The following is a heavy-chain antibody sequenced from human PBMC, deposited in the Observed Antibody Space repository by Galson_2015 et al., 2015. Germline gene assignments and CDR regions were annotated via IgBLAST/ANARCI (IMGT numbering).Heavy chain of an antibody. D-gene: IGHD3-3*01. CDR1: GYTFTGYY. Sequence: SVKVSCKASGYTFTGYYMHWVRQAPGQGLEWMGRINPNSGGTNYAQKFQGRVTMTRDTSISTAYMELSRLRSEDTALYYCYTICGVVNVIQYSDYWGQGTLVTVSS. V-gene: IGHV1-2*06. J-gene: IGHJ4*02. CDR3: YTICGVVNVIQYSDY. CDR2: INPNSGGT.